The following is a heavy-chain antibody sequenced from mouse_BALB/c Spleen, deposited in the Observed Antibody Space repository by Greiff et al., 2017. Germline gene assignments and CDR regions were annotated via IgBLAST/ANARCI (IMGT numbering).Heavy chain of an antibody. CDR3: ARVSFYDYYVDY. V-gene: IGHV1S29*02. CDR1: GYTFTDYN. Sequence: EVKLQESGPELVKPGASVTISCKASGYTFTDYNMHWVKQSHGKSLEWIGYIYPYNGGTGYNQKFKSKATLTVDNSSSTAYMELRSLTSEDSAVYYCARVSFYDYYVDYWGQGTTLTVSS. J-gene: IGHJ2*01. CDR2: IYPYNGGT. D-gene: IGHD2-12*01.